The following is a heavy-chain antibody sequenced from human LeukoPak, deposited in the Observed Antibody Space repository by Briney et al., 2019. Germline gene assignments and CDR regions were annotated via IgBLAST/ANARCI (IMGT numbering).Heavy chain of an antibody. D-gene: IGHD6-13*01. CDR1: GFTVNSNY. J-gene: IGHJ4*02. Sequence: GGSLKLSCAASGFTVNSNYMSWVRQAPGKGLEWVSVIHSGGNTYYADSVKGRFTISRDNPKNTLYLLMNSLRAEDTAVYYCAREVSYRSSWYLDYWGQGTLVTVSS. V-gene: IGHV3-53*01. CDR2: IHSGGNT. CDR3: AREVSYRSSWYLDY.